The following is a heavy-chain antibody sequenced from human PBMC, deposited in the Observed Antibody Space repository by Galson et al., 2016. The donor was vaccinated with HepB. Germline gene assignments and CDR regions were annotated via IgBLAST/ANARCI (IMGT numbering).Heavy chain of an antibody. V-gene: IGHV3-48*02. Sequence: SLRLSCAASGFTFSSYSMIWVRQTPGKGLEWVSYIGSSGPVYYADSLQGRFTISRDNAKKLLYLQMNSLRDEDTAVYYCARDFDGSFPNLDFWDQETLLTVSS. CDR1: GFTFSSYS. J-gene: IGHJ4*02. D-gene: IGHD5-24*01. CDR2: IGSSGPV. CDR3: ARDFDGSFPNLDF.